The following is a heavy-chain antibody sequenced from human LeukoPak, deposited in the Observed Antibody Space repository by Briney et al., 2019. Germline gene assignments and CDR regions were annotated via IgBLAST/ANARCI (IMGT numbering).Heavy chain of an antibody. CDR3: ARGERYYYDSSGYYWPSGDY. V-gene: IGHV3-48*01. J-gene: IGHJ4*02. CDR2: INSSSSTI. Sequence: GGSLRLSCAASGFTFSSYSMNWVRQAPGKGLEWVSYINSSSSTIYYADSVKGRFTISRDNAKNSLYLQMNSLRAEDTAVYYCARGERYYYDSSGYYWPSGDYWGQGTLVTVSS. D-gene: IGHD3-22*01. CDR1: GFTFSSYS.